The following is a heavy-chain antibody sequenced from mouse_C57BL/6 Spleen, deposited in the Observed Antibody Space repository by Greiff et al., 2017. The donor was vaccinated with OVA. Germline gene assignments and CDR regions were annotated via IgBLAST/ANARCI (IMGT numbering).Heavy chain of an antibody. CDR2: IDPETGGT. Sequence: VQLQQSGAELVRPGASVTLSCKASGYTFTDYEMHWVKQTPVHGLEWIGAIDPETGGTAYNQKFQGKAILTADKSSSAAYMELRSLTSEDSAVYYCTRITAVVRGYFDYWGQGTTLTVSS. CDR3: TRITAVVRGYFDY. V-gene: IGHV1-15*01. J-gene: IGHJ2*01. CDR1: GYTFTDYE. D-gene: IGHD1-1*01.